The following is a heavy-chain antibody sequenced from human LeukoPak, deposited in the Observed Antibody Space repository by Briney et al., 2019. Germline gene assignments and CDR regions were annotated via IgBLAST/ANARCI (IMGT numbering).Heavy chain of an antibody. CDR1: GYSFTSYW. CDR2: IYPGDSDT. Sequence: GESLKISCKGSGYSFTSYWIGWVRQMPGKGLEWMGIIYPGDSDTRYSPSFQGQVTISADKSISTAYPQWSSLKASDTAMYYCARLTCRFNCSSTSCFTGYYYYYGMDVWGQGTTVTVSS. J-gene: IGHJ6*02. D-gene: IGHD2-2*01. CDR3: ARLTCRFNCSSTSCFTGYYYYYGMDV. V-gene: IGHV5-51*01.